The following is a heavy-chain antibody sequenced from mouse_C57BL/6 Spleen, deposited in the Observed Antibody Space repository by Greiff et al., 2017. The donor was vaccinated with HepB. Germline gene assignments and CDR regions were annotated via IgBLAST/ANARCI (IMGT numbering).Heavy chain of an antibody. V-gene: IGHV1-52*01. Sequence: QVQLQQPGAELVRPGSSVKLSCKASGYTFTSYWMHWVKQRPIQGLEWIGNIDPSDSETHYNQKFKDKATLTVDKSSSTAYMQLSSLTSEDSAVYYCARFITTVVARYFDVWGTGTTVTVSS. CDR1: GYTFTSYW. D-gene: IGHD1-1*01. CDR3: ARFITTVVARYFDV. J-gene: IGHJ1*03. CDR2: IDPSDSET.